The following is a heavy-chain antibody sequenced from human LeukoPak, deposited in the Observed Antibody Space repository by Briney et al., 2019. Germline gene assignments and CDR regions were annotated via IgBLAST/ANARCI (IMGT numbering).Heavy chain of an antibody. V-gene: IGHV3-23*01. Sequence: TGGSLRLSCAASGFTFSIYGMSWVRQAPEKGLQWVSAISGGGVSTYYTDSVRGRFTISRDNSKDTLYLQMNSLRAEDTAVYYCAKTLGLSPLGAGFDPWGQGTLVTVSS. CDR2: ISGGGVST. D-gene: IGHD6-13*01. CDR3: AKTLGLSPLGAGFDP. CDR1: GFTFSIYG. J-gene: IGHJ5*02.